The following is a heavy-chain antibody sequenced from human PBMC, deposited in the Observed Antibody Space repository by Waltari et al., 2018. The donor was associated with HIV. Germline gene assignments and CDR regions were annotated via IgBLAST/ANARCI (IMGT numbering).Heavy chain of an antibody. V-gene: IGHV3-23*01. CDR2: ISGSGTKT. Sequence: EVQLLESGGGLVQPGGSLRISCVASGFTFTTFAMNWVRLAPGTGLEWVSAISGSGTKTYDADSVKGRFTISRDNSKNTVYLQMNSLRVEDTAIYYCAKDKAAARAFDIWGQGTMVTVSS. CDR1: GFTFTTFA. J-gene: IGHJ3*02. D-gene: IGHD6-13*01. CDR3: AKDKAAARAFDI.